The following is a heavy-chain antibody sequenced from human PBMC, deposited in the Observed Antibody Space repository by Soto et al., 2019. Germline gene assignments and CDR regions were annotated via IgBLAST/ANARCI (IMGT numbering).Heavy chain of an antibody. J-gene: IGHJ4*02. Sequence: EVQLVESGGGLVQPGGSLRLSCAASGFTFSSYSMNWVRQAPGKGLEWVSYISSSSSTIYYADSVKGRFTISRDNAKTSLYLQMNSLRAEDTAVYYCASQSSEWLLFASWGQGTLVTVSS. D-gene: IGHD5-12*01. V-gene: IGHV3-48*01. CDR2: ISSSSSTI. CDR1: GFTFSSYS. CDR3: ASQSSEWLLFAS.